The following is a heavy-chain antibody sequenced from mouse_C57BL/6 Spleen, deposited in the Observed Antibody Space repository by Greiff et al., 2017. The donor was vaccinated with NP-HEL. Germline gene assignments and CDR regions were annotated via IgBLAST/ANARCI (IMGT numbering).Heavy chain of an antibody. Sequence: VQLVESGAELVRPGASVTLSCKASGYTFTDYEMHWVKQTPVHGLEWIGAIDPETGGTAYNQKFKGKAILTADKSSSTAYMELRSLTSEDSAVYYCTRWTYHWGQGTLVTVSA. D-gene: IGHD5-1*01. CDR1: GYTFTDYE. J-gene: IGHJ3*01. CDR3: TRWTYH. V-gene: IGHV1-15*01. CDR2: IDPETGGT.